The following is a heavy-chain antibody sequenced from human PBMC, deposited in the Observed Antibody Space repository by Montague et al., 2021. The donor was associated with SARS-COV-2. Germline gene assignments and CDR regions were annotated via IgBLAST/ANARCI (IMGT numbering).Heavy chain of an antibody. J-gene: IGHJ4*02. Sequence: SETLSLTCTVSGGSISSYYWSWIRQPPGKGLEWIGYIYYSGSTNYNPSLKSPVTISVDTSKNQFSLKLSSMTAADTAVYYCARGDVEMATIKSGGPFYHFDYWGQGTLVTASS. CDR3: ARGDVEMATIKSGGPFYHFDY. CDR2: IYYSGST. CDR1: GGSISSYY. V-gene: IGHV4-59*13. D-gene: IGHD5-24*01.